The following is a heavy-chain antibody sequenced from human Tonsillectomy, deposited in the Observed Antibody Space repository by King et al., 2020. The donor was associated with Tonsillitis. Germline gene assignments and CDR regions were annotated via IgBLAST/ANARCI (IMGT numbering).Heavy chain of an antibody. CDR3: AGFLWFGEYRYGMDV. CDR2: IYPGDSDT. V-gene: IGHV5-51*01. J-gene: IGHJ6*02. CDR1: GYSFTSYW. Sequence: VQLVESGAEVKKPGESLKISCKGSGYSFTSYWIGWVRQMPGKGLEWMGIIYPGDSDTRYSPSFQGQVTISADKSISTAYLQWSSLKASDTAMYYCAGFLWFGEYRYGMDVWGQGTTVTVSS. D-gene: IGHD3-10*01.